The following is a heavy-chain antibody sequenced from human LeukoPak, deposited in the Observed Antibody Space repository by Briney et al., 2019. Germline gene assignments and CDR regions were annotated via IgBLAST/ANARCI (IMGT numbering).Heavy chain of an antibody. V-gene: IGHV4-61*02. CDR2: IYTSGST. J-gene: IGHJ4*02. CDR3: AKALRFTSRHGFDY. Sequence: SQTLSLTCTVSGGSISSGSYYWSWMRQPAGKGLEWIGRIYTSGSTNYNPSLKSRVTISVDTSKNQFSLKLSSVTAADTAVYYCAKALRFTSRHGFDYWGQGTLVTVSS. D-gene: IGHD2-2*01. CDR1: GGSISSGSYY.